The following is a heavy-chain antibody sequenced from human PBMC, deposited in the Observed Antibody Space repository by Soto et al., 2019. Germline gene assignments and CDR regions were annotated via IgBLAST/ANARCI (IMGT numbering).Heavy chain of an antibody. J-gene: IGHJ4*02. CDR2: ISGSGGST. CDR1: GFTFSSYA. V-gene: IGHV3-23*01. D-gene: IGHD5-12*01. CDR3: AKDKGKELGGYEREGYFDY. Sequence: EVQLLESGGGLVQPGGSLRLSCAASGFTFSSYAMSWVRQAPGKGLEWVSAISGSGGSTYYADSVKGRFTISRDNSKNTLYLQMNSLRAEDTAVYYCAKDKGKELGGYEREGYFDYWGQGTLVTVSS.